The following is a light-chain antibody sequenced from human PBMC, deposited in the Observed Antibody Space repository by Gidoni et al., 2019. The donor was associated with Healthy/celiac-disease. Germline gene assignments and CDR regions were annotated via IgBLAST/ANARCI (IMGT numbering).Light chain of an antibody. CDR2: AAS. CDR3: QQSYSTLRLT. Sequence: DIQMTQSPSSLSASVGDRVTITCRASQSISSYLNWYQQKPGKAPKLLIYAASSLQSGVPSRFSGSGSGTDFTLTISSLQPEDFATYYCQQSYSTLRLTFGGGTKVEXK. CDR1: QSISSY. J-gene: IGKJ4*01. V-gene: IGKV1-39*01.